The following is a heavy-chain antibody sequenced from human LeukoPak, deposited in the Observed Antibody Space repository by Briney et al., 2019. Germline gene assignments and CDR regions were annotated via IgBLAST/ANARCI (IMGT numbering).Heavy chain of an antibody. CDR1: GYTFSGYY. Sequence: ASVNVSCKASGYTFSGYYIHWVRQAPGQGLEWMGRINPNNGDTNYAQKFQDRVTMTRDTSITTAHVEMSRLQSDDTAVYYCARVSSPLQYNWFDPWGQGTLVTVSS. CDR3: ARVSSPLQYNWFDP. J-gene: IGHJ5*02. V-gene: IGHV1-2*06. CDR2: INPNNGDT. D-gene: IGHD2-15*01.